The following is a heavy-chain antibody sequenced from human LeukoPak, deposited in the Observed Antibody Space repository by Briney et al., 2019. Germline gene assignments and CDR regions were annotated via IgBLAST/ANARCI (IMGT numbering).Heavy chain of an antibody. CDR1: GFTFDDYA. CDR3: ASDFLDAFDI. CDR2: ISWNSGSI. Sequence: GGSLRLSCAASGFTFDDYAMHWVRQAPGKGQEWVSGISWNSGSIGYADSVKGRFTISRDNAKNSLYLQMNSLRAEDTALYYCASDFLDAFDIWGQGTMVTVSS. V-gene: IGHV3-9*01. J-gene: IGHJ3*02. D-gene: IGHD3-3*01.